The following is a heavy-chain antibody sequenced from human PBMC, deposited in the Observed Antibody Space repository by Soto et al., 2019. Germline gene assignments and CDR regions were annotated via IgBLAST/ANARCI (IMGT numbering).Heavy chain of an antibody. J-gene: IGHJ6*02. Sequence: SETLSLTCTVSGGSISSGGYYWSWIRQHPGKGLEWIGYIYFSGSTYYNPSLKSRVTISVDTSKNQFSLKLSSVTAADTAVYYCARGGLGYCSGGSCYSAELSRYYYGMDVWGQGTTVTVSS. CDR2: IYFSGST. CDR3: ARGGLGYCSGGSCYSAELSRYYYGMDV. D-gene: IGHD2-15*01. CDR1: GGSISSGGYY. V-gene: IGHV4-31*03.